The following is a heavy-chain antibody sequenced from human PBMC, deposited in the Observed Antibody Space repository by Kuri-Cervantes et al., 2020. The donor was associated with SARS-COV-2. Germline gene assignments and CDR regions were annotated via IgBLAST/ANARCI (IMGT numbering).Heavy chain of an antibody. CDR3: AREDFYYLDV. CDR2: ISSTASIK. V-gene: IGHV3-48*01. J-gene: IGHJ6*03. Sequence: LSLTCAASGFTLSSYGMHWVRQAPGKGLEWVAYISSTASIKHYGDSVKGRFTISRDNAKNLLYLQMNSLRAEDTAVYYCAREDFYYLDVWGKGTTVTVSS. CDR1: GFTLSSYG.